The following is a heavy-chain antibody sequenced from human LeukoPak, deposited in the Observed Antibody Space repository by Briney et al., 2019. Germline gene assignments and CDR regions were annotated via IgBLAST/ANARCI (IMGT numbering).Heavy chain of an antibody. CDR3: ARESQHVLRFLEWAPISSYFDL. V-gene: IGHV4-4*07. J-gene: IGHJ2*01. D-gene: IGHD3-3*01. CDR1: GGSISSYY. CDR2: IYTSGST. Sequence: LETLSLTCTVSGGSISSYYWSWIRQPAGKGLEWIGRIYTSGSTNYNPSLKSRVTMSVDTSKNQFSLKLSSVTAADTAVYYCARESQHVLRFLEWAPISSYFDLWGRGTLVTVSS.